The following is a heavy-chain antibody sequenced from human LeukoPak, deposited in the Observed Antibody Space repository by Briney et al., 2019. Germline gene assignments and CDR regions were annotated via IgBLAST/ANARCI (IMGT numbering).Heavy chain of an antibody. CDR2: IKSKADGGTT. Sequence: GGSLRLSCAASGFTVTGNYMSWVRQAPGKGLEWVGRIKSKADGGTTDYAAPVKGRFTISRDDSKNTLYLQMNSLKTEDTAVYYCTTAYYYDSSGYYFEWYYWGQGTLVTVSS. V-gene: IGHV3-15*01. CDR3: TTAYYYDSSGYYFEWYY. CDR1: GFTVTGNY. J-gene: IGHJ4*02. D-gene: IGHD3-22*01.